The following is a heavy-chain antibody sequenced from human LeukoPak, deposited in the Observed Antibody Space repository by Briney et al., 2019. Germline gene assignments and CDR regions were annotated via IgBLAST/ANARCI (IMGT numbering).Heavy chain of an antibody. V-gene: IGHV3-66*01. CDR3: ARGTVTMVDY. CDR1: GFTVSSNY. J-gene: IGHJ4*02. CDR2: IYSGGST. Sequence: GGSLILSCAASGFTVSSNYMSWVRQAPGRGLEWVSVIYSGGSTYYADSVKGRFTISRDSSKNTLFLQMNSLRAGDTAVYYCARGTVTMVDYWGQGTLVTVSS. D-gene: IGHD3-10*01.